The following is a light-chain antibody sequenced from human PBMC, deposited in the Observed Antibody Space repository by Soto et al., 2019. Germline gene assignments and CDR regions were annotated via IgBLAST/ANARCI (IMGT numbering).Light chain of an antibody. CDR1: QSVRTK. Sequence: EIVLTQSPATLSVSPCEGATLSCMASQSVRTKLAWYQQKAGQAPRLLIYGASTRATGVSDRFSGSGSGTEYTLTISSLQSEDFAVYYCQQYDTWPSITFGQGTRLEIK. V-gene: IGKV3-15*01. CDR2: GAS. J-gene: IGKJ5*01. CDR3: QQYDTWPSIT.